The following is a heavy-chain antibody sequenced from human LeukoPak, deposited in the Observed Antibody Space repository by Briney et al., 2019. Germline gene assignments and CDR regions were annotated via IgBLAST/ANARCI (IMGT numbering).Heavy chain of an antibody. CDR3: ARRRYMDV. J-gene: IGHJ6*03. V-gene: IGHV4-59*12. CDR1: GASISSFY. CDR2: VFHTGST. Sequence: PSESLSLTCTVSGASISSFYWSWIRLSPGKGLEWIGSVFHTGSTNYNPSLKSRVTISVDTSKNQFSLKLSSVTAADTAVYYCARRRYMDVWGKGTTVTVSS.